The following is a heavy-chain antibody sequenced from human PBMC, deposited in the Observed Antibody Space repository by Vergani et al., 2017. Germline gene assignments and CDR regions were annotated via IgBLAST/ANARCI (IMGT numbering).Heavy chain of an antibody. CDR1: GGSISSGGYY. V-gene: IGHV4-31*03. Sequence: QVQLQESGPGLVKPSQTLSLTCTVSGGSISSGGYYWSWIRQHPGKGLEWIGYIYYSGSTYYNPSLKSRVTISVDTSKNQFSLKLSSVTAADTAVYYCARGIAARYYYYMDVWGKGTTVTVSS. D-gene: IGHD6-6*01. CDR3: ARGIAARYYYYMDV. CDR2: IYYSGST. J-gene: IGHJ6*03.